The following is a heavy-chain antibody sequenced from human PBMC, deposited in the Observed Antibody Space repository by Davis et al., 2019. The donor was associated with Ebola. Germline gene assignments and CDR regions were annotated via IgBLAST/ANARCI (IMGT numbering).Heavy chain of an antibody. V-gene: IGHV1-18*01. CDR3: ARRGWHFDWLWDFDY. CDR1: GYTFTSYG. Sequence: ASVKVSCKASGYTFTSYGISWVRQAPGQGLEWMGWISAYNGNTNYAQKLQGRVTMTTDTSTSTAYMELRSLRSDDTAVYYCARRGWHFDWLWDFDYWGQGTLVTVSS. J-gene: IGHJ4*02. CDR2: ISAYNGNT. D-gene: IGHD3-9*01.